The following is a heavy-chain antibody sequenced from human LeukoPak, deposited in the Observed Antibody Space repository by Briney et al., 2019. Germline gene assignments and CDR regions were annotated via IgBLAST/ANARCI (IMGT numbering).Heavy chain of an antibody. V-gene: IGHV4-31*03. CDR3: ARESSGYSAFDI. J-gene: IGHJ3*02. CDR1: GGSISSGGYY. D-gene: IGHD3-22*01. CDR2: IYYSGST. Sequence: SQTLSLTCTVSGGSISSGGYYWGWIRQHPGKGLEWIGYIYYSGSTYYNPSLKSRVTISVDTSKNQFSLKLSSVTAADTAVYYCARESSGYSAFDIWGQGTMVTVSS.